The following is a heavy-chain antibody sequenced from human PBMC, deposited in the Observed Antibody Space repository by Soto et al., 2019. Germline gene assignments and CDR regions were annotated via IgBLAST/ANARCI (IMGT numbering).Heavy chain of an antibody. V-gene: IGHV1-24*01. CDR1: GYTLTELS. D-gene: IGHD3-22*01. CDR2: FDPEDGET. Sequence: ASLKVSCKVSGYTLTELSMHWVRQAPGKGLEWMGGFDPEDGETIYAQKFQGRVTMTEDTSTDTAYMELSSLRSEDTAVYYCATDLYAVARDSSGYYKDVWGQGTTVTVSS. CDR3: ATDLYAVARDSSGYYKDV. J-gene: IGHJ6*02.